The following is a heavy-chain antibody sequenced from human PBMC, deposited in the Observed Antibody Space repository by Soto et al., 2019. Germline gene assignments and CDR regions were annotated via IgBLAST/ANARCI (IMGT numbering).Heavy chain of an antibody. Sequence: ASVKVSCKVSGYTFTDHYVHWVRQAPGQGLEWMGWINPNSGGTKTAQKFQGRVTVTRDTSISTAYMDLSRLRSDDTAVYYCARDVTRTQSCTGAVCYYQYYDMVIWGQETMVTASS. D-gene: IGHD2-8*02. CDR2: INPNSGGT. V-gene: IGHV1-2*02. CDR3: ARDVTRTQSCTGAVCYYQYYDMVI. J-gene: IGHJ6*02. CDR1: GYTFTDHY.